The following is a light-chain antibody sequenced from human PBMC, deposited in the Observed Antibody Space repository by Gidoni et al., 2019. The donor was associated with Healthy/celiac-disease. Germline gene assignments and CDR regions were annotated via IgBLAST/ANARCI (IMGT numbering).Light chain of an antibody. CDR3: VLYMGSGIWV. V-gene: IGLV8-61*01. CDR1: SGSVSTSYD. Sequence: QTVVTQAPSFSVSPGGTVTLTCGLSSGSVSTSYDPSWYQQTPGQAPRTLIYSTNPRSSGVPDRFSGSILGNKAALTITGAQADDESDYYCVLYMGSGIWVFGGGTKLTV. J-gene: IGLJ3*02. CDR2: STN.